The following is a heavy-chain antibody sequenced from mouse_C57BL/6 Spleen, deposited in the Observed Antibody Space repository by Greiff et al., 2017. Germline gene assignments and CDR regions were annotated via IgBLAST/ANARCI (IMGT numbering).Heavy chain of an antibody. D-gene: IGHD1-1*01. J-gene: IGHJ2*01. V-gene: IGHV5-17*01. CDR2: ISSGSSTI. CDR3: ARPTVVASFDY. Sequence: EVKVEESGGGLVKPGGSLKLSCAASGFTFSDYGMHWVRQAPEKGLEWVAYISSGSSTIYYADTVKGRFTITRDNAKNTLFLQMTSLRSEDTAMYYCARPTVVASFDYWGQGTTLTVSS. CDR1: GFTFSDYG.